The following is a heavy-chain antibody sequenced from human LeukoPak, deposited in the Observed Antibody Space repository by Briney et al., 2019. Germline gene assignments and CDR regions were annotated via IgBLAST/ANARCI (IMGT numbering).Heavy chain of an antibody. CDR3: ASLSVYSRTGRIDY. Sequence: PSETLSLTCTVSGGSISSYYWSWIRQPPGKGPEWVATISGSGGATHYADSVKGRFTVSRDNSKNTLYLQMSSLRAEDTAVYYCASLSVYSRTGRIDYWGQGTLVTVSS. J-gene: IGHJ4*02. CDR2: ISGSGGAT. D-gene: IGHD6-13*01. V-gene: IGHV3-23*01. CDR1: GGSISSYY.